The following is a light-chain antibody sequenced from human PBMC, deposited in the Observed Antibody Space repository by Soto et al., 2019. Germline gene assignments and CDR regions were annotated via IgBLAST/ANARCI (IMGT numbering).Light chain of an antibody. V-gene: IGKV1-12*01. J-gene: IGKJ2*01. CDR2: DAS. Sequence: DIPMTQSPSSVSASVGDRVTITCRASQGIGSWLAWYQQKPGEAPKFLIYDASTLQRGVPSRSSGSGAGTDFTLTISSLQPEDFATYYCQQVDTFPYTFGQGTKLEI. CDR1: QGIGSW. CDR3: QQVDTFPYT.